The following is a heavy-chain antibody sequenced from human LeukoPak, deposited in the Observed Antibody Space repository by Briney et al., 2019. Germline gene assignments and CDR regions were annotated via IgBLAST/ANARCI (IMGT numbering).Heavy chain of an antibody. CDR1: GFTFSSYA. CDR3: ARFPRAYYYGSGSYYGGAFDI. D-gene: IGHD3-10*01. Sequence: PGGSLRLSCAASGFTFSSYAMSWVRQAPGKGLEWVSGISGSGGSTHYADSVKGRFTISRDNSKNTLYLQMNSLRAEDTAVYYCARFPRAYYYGSGSYYGGAFDIWGQGTMVTVSS. J-gene: IGHJ3*02. V-gene: IGHV3-23*01. CDR2: ISGSGGST.